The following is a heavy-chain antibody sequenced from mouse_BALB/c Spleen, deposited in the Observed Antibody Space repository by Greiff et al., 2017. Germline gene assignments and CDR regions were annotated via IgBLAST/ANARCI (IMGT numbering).Heavy chain of an antibody. CDR2: ISSGGSYT. V-gene: IGHV5-6*01. J-gene: IGHJ4*01. CDR3: AREMVTTDSAMDY. D-gene: IGHD2-1*01. Sequence: VQLKESGGDLVKPGGSLKLSCAASGFTFSSYGMSWVRQTPDKRLEWVATISSGGSYTYYPDSVKGRFTISRDNAKNTLYLQMSSLKSEDTAMYYCAREMVTTDSAMDYWGQGTSVTVSS. CDR1: GFTFSSYG.